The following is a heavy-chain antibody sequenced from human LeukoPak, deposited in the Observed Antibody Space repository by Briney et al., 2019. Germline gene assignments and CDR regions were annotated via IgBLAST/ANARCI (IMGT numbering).Heavy chain of an antibody. Sequence: FXXXXISWVRQAPGQGLEWMGRITPILGIANYAQKFQGRVTITADKSTSTAYMELSSLRSEDTAVYYCARHYSSPYNWFDPWGQGTLVTVSS. CDR1: FXXXX. D-gene: IGHD6-6*01. CDR2: ITPILGIA. CDR3: ARHYSSPYNWFDP. J-gene: IGHJ5*02. V-gene: IGHV1-69*04.